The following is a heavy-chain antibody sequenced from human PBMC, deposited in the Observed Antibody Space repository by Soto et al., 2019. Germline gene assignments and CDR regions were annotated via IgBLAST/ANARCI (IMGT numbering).Heavy chain of an antibody. Sequence: SETLSLTCAVYGGSFSAYDWSWIRQPPGKGLEWIGQINHSGSTNYNPSLKSRVTISVDTSKNQFSLKLSSVTAADTAVYYCARTSRFDSWGQGTLVTVSS. D-gene: IGHD6-6*01. CDR1: GGSFSAYD. J-gene: IGHJ4*02. CDR3: ARTSRFDS. CDR2: INHSGST. V-gene: IGHV4-34*01.